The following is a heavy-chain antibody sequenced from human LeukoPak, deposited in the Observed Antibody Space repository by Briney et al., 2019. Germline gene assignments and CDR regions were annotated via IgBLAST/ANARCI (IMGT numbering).Heavy chain of an antibody. V-gene: IGHV4-34*01. CDR2: INHSGST. CDR3: ATDSSGYQTTYYYYYMDV. CDR1: GGSFSGYY. Sequence: SETLSLTCAVYGGSFSGYYWSWIRQPPGKGLEWIGEINHSGSTNYNPSLKSRVTISVDTSKNQFSLKLSSVTAADTAVYYCATDSSGYQTTYYYYYMDVWGKGTTVTISS. J-gene: IGHJ6*03. D-gene: IGHD3-22*01.